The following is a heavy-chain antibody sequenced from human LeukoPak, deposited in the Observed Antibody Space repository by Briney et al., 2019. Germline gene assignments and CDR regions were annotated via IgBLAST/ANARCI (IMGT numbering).Heavy chain of an antibody. Sequence: PGGSLRLSCAASGFTFSSYGMHWVRQAPGKGLEWVAFIRYDGSNKYYADSVKGRFTISRDNSKNTLYLQMNSLRAGDTAVYYCARDHQYYGSGSSYGMDVWGQGTTVTVSS. D-gene: IGHD3-10*01. CDR2: IRYDGSNK. CDR3: ARDHQYYGSGSSYGMDV. V-gene: IGHV3-30*02. CDR1: GFTFSSYG. J-gene: IGHJ6*02.